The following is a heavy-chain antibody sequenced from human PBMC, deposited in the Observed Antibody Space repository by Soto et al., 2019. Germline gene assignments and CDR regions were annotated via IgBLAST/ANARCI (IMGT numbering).Heavy chain of an antibody. CDR3: AREGSYSAYNFAHGIQLWSFDF. D-gene: IGHD5-12*01. CDR1: GGSINTFY. J-gene: IGHJ4*02. Sequence: SETLSLTCTVSGGSINTFYWSWVRQPAGKGLEWIGRIFSSGSTSFNPSLENRVAMSVDTSKNHFSLNLSSVTAADMAVYYCAREGSYSAYNFAHGIQLWSFDFWGQGALVTVSS. V-gene: IGHV4-4*07. CDR2: IFSSGST.